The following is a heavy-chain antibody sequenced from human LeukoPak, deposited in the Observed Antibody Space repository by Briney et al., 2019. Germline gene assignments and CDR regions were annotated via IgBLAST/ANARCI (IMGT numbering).Heavy chain of an antibody. J-gene: IGHJ4*02. V-gene: IGHV3-48*03. D-gene: IGHD6-19*01. CDR1: GFTFSSYE. CDR3: ARDRSVIAVAGTLDY. CDR2: ISSSGSTI. Sequence: GGSLRLSCAASGFTFSSYEMNWVRQAPGKGLGWVSYISSSGSTIYYADSVKGRFTISRDNAKNSLYLQMNSLRAEDTAVYYCARDRSVIAVAGTLDYWGQGTLVTVSS.